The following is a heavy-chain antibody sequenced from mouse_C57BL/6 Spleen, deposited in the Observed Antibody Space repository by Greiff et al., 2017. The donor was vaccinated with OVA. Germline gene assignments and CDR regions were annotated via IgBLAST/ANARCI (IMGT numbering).Heavy chain of an antibody. CDR2: INPNNGGT. Sequence: EVQRVESGPELVKPGASVKMSCKASGYTFTDYNMHWVKQSHGKSLEWIGYINPNNGGTSYNQKFKGKATLTVNKSSSTAYMELRSLTSEDSAVYYCARVDYGSSYSFAYWGQGTLVTVSA. D-gene: IGHD1-1*01. J-gene: IGHJ3*01. CDR1: GYTFTDYN. CDR3: ARVDYGSSYSFAY. V-gene: IGHV1-22*01.